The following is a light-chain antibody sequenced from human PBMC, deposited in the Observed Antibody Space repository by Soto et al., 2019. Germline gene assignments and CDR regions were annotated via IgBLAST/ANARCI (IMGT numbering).Light chain of an antibody. CDR2: AVS. CDR1: SSDVGGYNY. Sequence: QSVLTQPASVSGSPGQSITISCTGTSSDVGGYNYVSWYQQHPGKAPKLMIYAVSNRPSGVSNRFSGSKSGNTASLTISGLQAEDEADYYCSSYTSSSRVFGGGTKLTVL. J-gene: IGLJ2*01. V-gene: IGLV2-14*01. CDR3: SSYTSSSRV.